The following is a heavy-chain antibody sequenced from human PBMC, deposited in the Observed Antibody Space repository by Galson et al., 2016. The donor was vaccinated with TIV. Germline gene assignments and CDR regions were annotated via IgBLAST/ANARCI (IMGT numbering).Heavy chain of an antibody. D-gene: IGHD2-15*01. J-gene: IGHJ6*02. CDR2: IYSTGST. CDR3: ARHLSAADYSGMDV. CDR1: GFDVSRHY. V-gene: IGHV3-53*01. Sequence: SLRLSCAASGFDVSRHYMSWVRQAPGKGLDWVSFIYSTGSTKYADSVKGRFTISRDSSENTVFHQMNSLRAEDTAVYYCARHLSAADYSGMDVWSQGTTVTVSS.